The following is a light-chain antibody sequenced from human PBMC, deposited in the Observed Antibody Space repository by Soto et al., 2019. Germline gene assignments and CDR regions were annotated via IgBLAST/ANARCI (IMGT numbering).Light chain of an antibody. CDR2: GAS. CDR3: QQYDNWPTT. J-gene: IGKJ1*01. Sequence: EIVMTQSPATLSVSPGERATLSCRASQSVRNYLAWYQQKPGQAPRLLIYGASTRATGIPARFSGSGSGTEFSLTISSLQSEDCAVYYCQQYDNWPTTFGQGTKVDIK. CDR1: QSVRNY. V-gene: IGKV3-15*01.